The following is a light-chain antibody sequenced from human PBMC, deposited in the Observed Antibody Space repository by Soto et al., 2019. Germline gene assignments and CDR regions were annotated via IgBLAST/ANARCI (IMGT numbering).Light chain of an antibody. Sequence: QSALTQPASVSGSPGQSITISCTGTSSDVGSYNLVSWYQQHPGKAPKLMIYEGSKRPSGVSNRFSGSKSGNTASLTISGLQAEDEADYYCCSYAGSSTCGVFGGGTKVTVL. CDR1: SSDVGSYNL. V-gene: IGLV2-23*01. CDR3: CSYAGSSTCGV. CDR2: EGS. J-gene: IGLJ2*01.